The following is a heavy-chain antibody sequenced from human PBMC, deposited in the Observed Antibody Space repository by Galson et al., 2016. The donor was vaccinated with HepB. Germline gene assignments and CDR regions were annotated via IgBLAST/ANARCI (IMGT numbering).Heavy chain of an antibody. J-gene: IGHJ4*02. CDR2: IRDSGGST. V-gene: IGHV3-23*01. CDR1: GFTFSTYA. CDR3: AKEHIGYFDY. Sequence: SLRLSCAASGFTFSTYALNWVRQAPGKGLEWVSAIRDSGGSTYYADTVKGRFTISRDKSKNTLYLQMNSLRAEDTAVYYCAKEHIGYFDYWGQGTLVTVSS.